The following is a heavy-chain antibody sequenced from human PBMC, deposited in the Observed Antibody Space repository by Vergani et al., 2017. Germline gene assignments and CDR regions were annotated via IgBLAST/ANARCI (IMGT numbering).Heavy chain of an antibody. CDR2: IYSTGST. V-gene: IGHV4-31*03. D-gene: IGHD3-10*01. CDR3: ARTGGYYEGDAFRIGYFDS. CDR1: GDSISSGVYY. Sequence: QLHLQESGPGLVKPSETLSLTCTVSGDSISSGVYYWNWIRQHPGKGLEWIGHIYSTGSTHHNPSLRRRITMSVDTSKNQFSLKLNSVTAADTAMYYCARTGGYYEGDAFRIGYFDSWGPGILVTVSS. J-gene: IGHJ4*02.